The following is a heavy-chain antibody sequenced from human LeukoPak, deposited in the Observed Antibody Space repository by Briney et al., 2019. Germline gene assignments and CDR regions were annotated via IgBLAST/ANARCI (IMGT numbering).Heavy chain of an antibody. CDR2: TYYRSKSYN. D-gene: IGHD3-22*01. CDR1: GDSVSNNSAA. CDR3: ARGGDSPSYIDY. V-gene: IGHV6-1*01. Sequence: SQTLSLTCAISGDSVSNNSAAWNWNTQSPSIGLEWLGRTYYRSKSYNDSAVSVKSRITINPDTSKNQFSLHLNSVTPEDTDVYYCARGGDSPSYIDYWGQGTLVTVSS. J-gene: IGHJ4*02.